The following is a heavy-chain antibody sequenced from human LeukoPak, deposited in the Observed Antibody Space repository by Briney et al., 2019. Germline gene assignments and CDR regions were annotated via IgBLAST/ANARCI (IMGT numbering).Heavy chain of an antibody. CDR3: ARAGGYYGSGSFLDY. D-gene: IGHD3-10*01. CDR2: IYHSGST. J-gene: IGHJ4*02. V-gene: IGHV4-38-2*02. Sequence: SETLSLTCTVSRYDINSVYYWGWIRQPPGKGLEWIGSIYHSGSTYYNASLKSRATISMDTSRNKFSLNLNSVTAADTAVYYCARAGGYYGSGSFLDYWGQGLLVTVSS. CDR1: RYDINSVYY.